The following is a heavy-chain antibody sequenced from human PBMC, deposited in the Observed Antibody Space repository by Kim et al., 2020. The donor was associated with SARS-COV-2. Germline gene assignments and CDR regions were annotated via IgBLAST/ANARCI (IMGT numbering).Heavy chain of an antibody. CDR3: ARDWGSSGWYDVHDGFDI. D-gene: IGHD6-19*01. V-gene: IGHV1-69*13. CDR1: GGTFSSYA. Sequence: SVKVSCKASGGTFSSYAISWVRQAPGQGLEWMGGIIPIFGTANYAQKFQGRVTITADESTSTAYMELSSLRSEDTAVYYCARDWGSSGWYDVHDGFDIWGQGTMVTVSS. J-gene: IGHJ3*02. CDR2: IIPIFGTA.